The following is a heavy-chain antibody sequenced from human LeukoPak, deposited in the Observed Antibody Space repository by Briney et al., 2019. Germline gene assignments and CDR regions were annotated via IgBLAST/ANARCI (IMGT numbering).Heavy chain of an antibody. D-gene: IGHD5-12*01. J-gene: IGHJ4*02. CDR2: IYYSGST. CDR3: ASGREIIATLSY. CDR1: GGSISSYY. V-gene: IGHV4-59*12. Sequence: SETLSLTCTVSGGSISSYYWSWIRQPPGKGLEWIGYIYYSGSTYYNPSLKSRVTISVDTSKNQFSLNLNSVTAADTAVYYCASGREIIATLSYWGQGTLVTVSS.